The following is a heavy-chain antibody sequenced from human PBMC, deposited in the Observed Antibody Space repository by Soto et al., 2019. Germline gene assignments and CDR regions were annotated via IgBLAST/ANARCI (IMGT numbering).Heavy chain of an antibody. D-gene: IGHD1-1*01. CDR3: ARRQNWNNLFDT. CDR2: SYYSGST. Sequence: QLQLQESCPGQVKPAETLSLTCTVSGGSFTNNYWSWIRQSPGKGREWIGCSYYSGSTSYNPSLRSRVTISIDISKTLFSLRLRSVPAADTAVYYCARRQNWNNLFDTWGQGTLVTVSS. J-gene: IGHJ5*02. CDR1: GGSFTNNY. V-gene: IGHV4-59*08.